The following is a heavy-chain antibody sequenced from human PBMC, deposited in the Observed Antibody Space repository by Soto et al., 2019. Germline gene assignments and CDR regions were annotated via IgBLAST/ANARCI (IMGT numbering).Heavy chain of an antibody. CDR1: GGSISSSSYY. D-gene: IGHD6-6*01. V-gene: IGHV4-39*01. J-gene: IGHJ6*03. Sequence: TSETLSLTCTVSGGSISSSSYYWGWIRQPPGKGLEWIGSIYYSGSTYYNPSLKSRVTISVDTSKNQFSLKLSSVTAADTAVYYCARNTAESSIAAPYGLDYYYMDVWGKGTTVTVSS. CDR3: ARNTAESSIAAPYGLDYYYMDV. CDR2: IYYSGST.